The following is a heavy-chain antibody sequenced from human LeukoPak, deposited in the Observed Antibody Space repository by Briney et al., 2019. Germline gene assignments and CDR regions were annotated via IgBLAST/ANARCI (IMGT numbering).Heavy chain of an antibody. Sequence: SETLSLTCTVSGGSISTSSYYWGWVRQPPGKGLEWIGNIFYSGSTYYSPSLKSRVTISLDTSRNQFSLKLNSVTAADTAVYYCAREPWDMTTVSIARPNNWFDPWGQGTLVTVSS. D-gene: IGHD4-17*01. CDR1: GGSISTSSYY. J-gene: IGHJ5*02. CDR3: AREPWDMTTVSIARPNNWFDP. CDR2: IFYSGST. V-gene: IGHV4-39*07.